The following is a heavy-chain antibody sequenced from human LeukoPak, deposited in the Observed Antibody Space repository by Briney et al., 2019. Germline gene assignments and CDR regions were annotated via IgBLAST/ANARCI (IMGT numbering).Heavy chain of an antibody. CDR3: ARDPLGSGRLAGATFAFDI. CDR2: INPNSGGT. J-gene: IGHJ3*02. V-gene: IGHV1-2*02. CDR1: GYTFTGYY. Sequence: ASVKVSCKASGYTFTGYYMHWVRQAPGQGLEWMGWINPNSGGTNYAQKFQGRVTMTRDTSISTAYMELSRLRSDDTAVYYCARDPLGSGRLAGATFAFDIWGQGTMVTVSS. D-gene: IGHD1-26*01.